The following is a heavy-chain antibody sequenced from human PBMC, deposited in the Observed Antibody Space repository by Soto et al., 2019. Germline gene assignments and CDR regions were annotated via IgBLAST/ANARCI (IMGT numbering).Heavy chain of an antibody. CDR3: ARGGDDNWFDP. D-gene: IGHD4-17*01. J-gene: IGHJ5*02. V-gene: IGHV1-69*02. Sequence: QVQLVHSGAEVKKPGSSVKVSCKASGGTFSSYTISWVRQAPGQGLEWMGRIIPILGIANYAQKFQGRVTITADKATSTAYMGLSSLRSEDTAVYYCARGGDDNWFDPWGQGTLVTVSS. CDR2: IIPILGIA. CDR1: GGTFSSYT.